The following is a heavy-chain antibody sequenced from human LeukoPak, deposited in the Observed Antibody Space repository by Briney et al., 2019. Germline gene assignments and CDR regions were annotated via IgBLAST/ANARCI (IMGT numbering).Heavy chain of an antibody. V-gene: IGHV1-69*04. Sequence: GASVKVSCKAFGATLNIGHAFIWARQAPGQGLQWMGRMIPFLGAVNYAQNFQGRASFTADRSTATMYMDLKRLRLDDTAIYYCSPCGHAYDWFGPWGQGTLVTVSA. CDR2: MIPFLGAV. J-gene: IGHJ5*02. CDR1: GATLNIGHA. CDR3: SPCGHAYDWFGP. D-gene: IGHD5-12*01.